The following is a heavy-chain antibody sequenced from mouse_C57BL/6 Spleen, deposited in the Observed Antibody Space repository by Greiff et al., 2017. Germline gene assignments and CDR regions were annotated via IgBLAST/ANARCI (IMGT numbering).Heavy chain of an antibody. CDR3: ASRGYGSSFDY. Sequence: EVQLVESGGDLVKPGGSLKLSCAASGFTFSSYGLSWVRQTPDKRLEWVATISSGGSYTYYPDSVKGRFTISRDNAKNTLYLQMSSLKSEDTAMYYCASRGYGSSFDYWGQGTTLTVSS. J-gene: IGHJ2*01. D-gene: IGHD1-1*01. V-gene: IGHV5-6*01. CDR1: GFTFSSYG. CDR2: ISSGGSYT.